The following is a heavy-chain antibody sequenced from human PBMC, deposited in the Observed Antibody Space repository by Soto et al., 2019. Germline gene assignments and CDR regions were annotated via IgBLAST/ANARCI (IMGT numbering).Heavy chain of an antibody. V-gene: IGHV3-21*01. J-gene: IGHJ6*02. D-gene: IGHD6-13*01. Sequence: PGGSLILSCAASGFTFSSYSMNWVHQAPGKGLEWVSSISSSSSYIYYADSVKGRFTISRDNAKNSLYLQMNSLRAEDTAVYYCARSWGSSSYYYGMDVWGQGTTVTVSS. CDR3: ARSWGSSSYYYGMDV. CDR2: ISSSSSYI. CDR1: GFTFSSYS.